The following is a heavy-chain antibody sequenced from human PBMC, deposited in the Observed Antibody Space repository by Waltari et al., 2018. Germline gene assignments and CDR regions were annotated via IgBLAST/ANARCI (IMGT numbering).Heavy chain of an antibody. D-gene: IGHD5-18*01. CDR2: IYPGDSDT. Sequence: EVQLVQSGAEVKKPGESLKISWKGSGYSFTRYWTGWGPQMPGKGLEWMGIIYPGDSDTRYSPSCQGQVTISADKSISTVYLQWSSLKASDTAMYYCATNSYGFNWFDPWGQGTLVTVSS. CDR1: GYSFTRYW. CDR3: ATNSYGFNWFDP. J-gene: IGHJ5*02. V-gene: IGHV5-51*03.